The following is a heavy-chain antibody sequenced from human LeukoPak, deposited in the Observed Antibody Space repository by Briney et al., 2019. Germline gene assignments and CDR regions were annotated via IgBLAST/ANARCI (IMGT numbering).Heavy chain of an antibody. CDR3: VTDICGGDCYPGALQDYFEN. V-gene: IGHV3-21*01. J-gene: IGHJ4*02. CDR1: GFTFSSYA. Sequence: PGGSLRLSCTASGFTFSSYAMTWVRQAPGKGLEWVSSITSGSNYMYYADSVKGRFTISRDNAKKSLYLQMNSLRAEDTAVYYYVTDICGGDCYPGALQDYFENWGQGTLVTVSS. D-gene: IGHD2-21*02. CDR2: ITSGSNYM.